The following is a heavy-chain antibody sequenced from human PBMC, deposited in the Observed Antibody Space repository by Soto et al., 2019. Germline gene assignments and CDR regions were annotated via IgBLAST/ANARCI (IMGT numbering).Heavy chain of an antibody. D-gene: IGHD3-16*02. CDR2: ISAYNGNT. V-gene: IGHV1-18*01. CDR1: GYTFTSYG. CDR3: ARVIRGKACMDV. Sequence: VQLVQSGAEVKKPGASVKVSCKASGYTFTSYGISWVRQAPGQGLEWLGWISAYNGNTNYAQKLQGRVTITTDTSTSTAYMGLRSLRSDATAVYYCARVIRGKACMDVWGQGTTVTVSS. J-gene: IGHJ6*02.